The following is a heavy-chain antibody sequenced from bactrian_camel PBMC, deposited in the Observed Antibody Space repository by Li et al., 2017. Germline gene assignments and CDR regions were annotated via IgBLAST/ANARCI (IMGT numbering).Heavy chain of an antibody. D-gene: IGHD1*01. CDR1: TSTSSMYY. J-gene: IGHJ4*01. V-gene: IGHV3S6*01. CDR2: IDWDGKDV. Sequence: QVQLVESGGGSVQAGGSLRLSCASSTSTSSMYYMTWFRQAPGKGPEWVAGIDWDGKDVHYPDSMRGRFTISRDNSKNTLWLQMNNLKSEDTARYYCNGRFGTDDSLYDYWGQGTQVTVS. CDR3: NGRFGTDDSLYDY.